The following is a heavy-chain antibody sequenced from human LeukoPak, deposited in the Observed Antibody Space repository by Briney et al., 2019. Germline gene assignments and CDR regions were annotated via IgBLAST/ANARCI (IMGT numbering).Heavy chain of an antibody. CDR3: ARVDSYSSSIWFDP. Sequence: SQTLSLTCTVSGGSISSGGFYWTWIRRNSGKGLEWIGDIYYGGSTYYNPSLKSRLTISVDTSKSQFSLKLSSVTAADTVVYYCARVDSYSSSIWFDPWGQGTLVTVSS. D-gene: IGHD6-6*01. CDR2: IYYGGST. V-gene: IGHV4-31*03. J-gene: IGHJ5*02. CDR1: GGSISSGGFY.